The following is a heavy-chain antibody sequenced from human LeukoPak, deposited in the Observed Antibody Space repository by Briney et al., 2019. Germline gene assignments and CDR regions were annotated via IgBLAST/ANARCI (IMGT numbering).Heavy chain of an antibody. CDR1: GGSISTYY. CDR3: ARAWDY. V-gene: IGHV4-59*01. Sequence: SETLSLTCTVSGGSISTYYWSWIRQPPGKGLEWIGYIYYNGATDYNPSLKSRVTISVDTSKNEFSLNLSSVTAADTAVYYCARAWDYWGQGTLVTVSS. J-gene: IGHJ4*02. CDR2: IYYNGAT.